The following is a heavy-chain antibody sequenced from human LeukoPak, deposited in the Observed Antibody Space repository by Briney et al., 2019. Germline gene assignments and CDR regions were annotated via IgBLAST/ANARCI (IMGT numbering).Heavy chain of an antibody. CDR1: GGSISSSSYY. CDR2: IYYSGST. CDR3: ARDLGGYYDSSGYLPYYFDY. Sequence: SETLSLTCTVSGGSISSSSYYWGWIRQPPGKGLEWIGSIYYSGSTYYNPSLKSRVTISVDTSKNQFSLKLSSVTAADTAAYYCARDLGGYYDSSGYLPYYFDYWGQGTLVTVSS. V-gene: IGHV4-39*07. J-gene: IGHJ4*02. D-gene: IGHD3-22*01.